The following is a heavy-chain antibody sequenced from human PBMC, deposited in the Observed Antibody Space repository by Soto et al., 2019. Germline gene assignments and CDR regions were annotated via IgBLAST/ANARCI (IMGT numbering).Heavy chain of an antibody. D-gene: IGHD3-9*01. CDR3: ARSVLRYFDWHYYYCGMDV. CDR1: GGSFSGYY. J-gene: IGHJ6*02. Sequence: SETLSLTCAVYGGSFSGYYWTWIRQPPGKGLEWIGEINHSGSTNYNPSLKSRVTISVDTSKNQFSLKLSSVTAADTAVYYCARSVLRYFDWHYYYCGMDVWGQGTTVTVSS. CDR2: INHSGST. V-gene: IGHV4-34*01.